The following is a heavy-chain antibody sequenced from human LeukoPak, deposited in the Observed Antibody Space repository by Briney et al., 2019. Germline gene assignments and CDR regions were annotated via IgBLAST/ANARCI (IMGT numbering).Heavy chain of an antibody. CDR3: ARENNYYDSSGTSFDY. CDR2: ISAYNGNT. Sequence: ASVKVSCKASGYTFTGYYMHWVRQAPGQGLEWMGWISAYNGNTNYAQKLQGRVTMTTDTSTSTAYMELRSLRSDDTAVYYCARENNYYDSSGTSFDYWGQGTLVTVSS. J-gene: IGHJ4*02. D-gene: IGHD3-22*01. V-gene: IGHV1-18*04. CDR1: GYTFTGYY.